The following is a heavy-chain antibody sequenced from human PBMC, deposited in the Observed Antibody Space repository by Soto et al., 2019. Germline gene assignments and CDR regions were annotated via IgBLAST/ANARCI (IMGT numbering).Heavy chain of an antibody. J-gene: IGHJ4*02. CDR3: ARADDFSDRFDY. Sequence: SETRSLTCTVSGGSISSGYFYLSWIRQPPGKGLELIGNIYYSGSTYYNPSLRSRAIMSVDTSQNQFSLKLSSLTAADTAVYFCARADDFSDRFDYWGQGALVTSPQ. CDR1: GGSISSGYFY. CDR2: IYYSGST. V-gene: IGHV4-30-4*01. D-gene: IGHD4-17*01.